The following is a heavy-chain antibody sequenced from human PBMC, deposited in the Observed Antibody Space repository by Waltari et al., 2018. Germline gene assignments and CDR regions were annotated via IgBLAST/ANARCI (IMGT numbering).Heavy chain of an antibody. D-gene: IGHD3-9*01. J-gene: IGHJ4*02. Sequence: QVQLQESGPGLVKPSETLSLPCAVSGYSISSGNDWGWHRQPPGKGLEWIGSIYHSGSTYYNPSLKSRVTISVDTSKNQFSLKLSSVTAADTAVYYCARDDILTGYLDYWGQGTLVTVSS. CDR3: ARDDILTGYLDY. CDR2: IYHSGST. V-gene: IGHV4-38-2*02. CDR1: GYSISSGND.